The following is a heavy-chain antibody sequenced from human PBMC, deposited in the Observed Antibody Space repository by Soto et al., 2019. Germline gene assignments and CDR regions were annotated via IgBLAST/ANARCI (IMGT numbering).Heavy chain of an antibody. CDR1: GGSFSGYY. CDR2: INHSGST. J-gene: IGHJ4*02. CDR3: ARGMWYSSSYFDY. V-gene: IGHV4-34*01. Sequence: PSETLSLTCAVYGGSFSGYYWSWIRQPPGKGLEWIGGINHSGSTNYNPSLKSRVTISVDTSKNQFSLKLSSVTAADTAVYYCARGMWYSSSYFDYWGWGTLVTVSS. D-gene: IGHD6-13*01.